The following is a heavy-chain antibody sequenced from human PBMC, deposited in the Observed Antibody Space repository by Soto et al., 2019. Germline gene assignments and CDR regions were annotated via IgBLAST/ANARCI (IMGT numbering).Heavy chain of an antibody. CDR2: INAGNGNT. D-gene: IGHD2-2*01. V-gene: IGHV1-3*01. CDR3: ARVKSRVPAAPLDY. Sequence: ASVKVSCKASGYTFTSYAMHWVRQAPGQRLEWMGWINAGNGNTKYSQKFQGRVTITRDTSASTAYTELSSLRSEDTAVYYCARVKSRVPAAPLDYWGQGTLVTVSS. J-gene: IGHJ4*02. CDR1: GYTFTSYA.